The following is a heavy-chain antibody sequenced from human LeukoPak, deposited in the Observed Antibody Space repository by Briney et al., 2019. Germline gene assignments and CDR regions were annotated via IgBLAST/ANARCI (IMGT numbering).Heavy chain of an antibody. V-gene: IGHV3-23*01. CDR1: GFTFNRNA. CDR2: MGGSGDKT. J-gene: IGHJ4*02. CDR3: VRRGDASSGWGDHDF. Sequence: GGSLRLSCAASGFTFNRNAISWFRQAPGKGLEEVSTMGGSGDKTFYADSVKGRFTISRDNSKNMVHLQMNSLTGEDTALYYCVRRGDASSGWGDHDFWGQGALVTVSS. D-gene: IGHD6-19*01.